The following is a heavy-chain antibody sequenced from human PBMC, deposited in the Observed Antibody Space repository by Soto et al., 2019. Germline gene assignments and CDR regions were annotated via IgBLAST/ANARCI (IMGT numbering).Heavy chain of an antibody. D-gene: IGHD2-15*01. CDR2: VNPCGGST. CDR1: GYLFTAYS. CDR3: AREENCSGGTCYSEYFHR. J-gene: IGHJ1*01. V-gene: IGHV1-46*01. Sequence: ASVKVSCKASGYLFTAYSMHWVRLAPGQGLEWMGVVNPCGGSTKYAQNFQGRVTMTRDTSTTTIYMELSSLRSDDTAIYYCAREENCSGGTCYSEYFHRWGQGTLVTVS.